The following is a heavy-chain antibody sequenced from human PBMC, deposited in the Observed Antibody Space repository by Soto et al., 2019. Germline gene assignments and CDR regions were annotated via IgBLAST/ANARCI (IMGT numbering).Heavy chain of an antibody. Sequence: ASVKVSCKASGYTFTGYYMHWVRQAPGQGLEWMGWINPNSGGTNYAQKFQGWVTMTRDTSISTAYMELSRLRSDDTAVYYCARGLSLVVAANYYYYGMDVWGQGTTVTVSS. V-gene: IGHV1-2*04. CDR2: INPNSGGT. CDR1: GYTFTGYY. D-gene: IGHD2-15*01. CDR3: ARGLSLVVAANYYYYGMDV. J-gene: IGHJ6*02.